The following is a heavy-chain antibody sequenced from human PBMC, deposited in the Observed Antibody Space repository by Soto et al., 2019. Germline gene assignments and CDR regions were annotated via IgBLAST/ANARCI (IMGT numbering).Heavy chain of an antibody. D-gene: IGHD4-17*01. J-gene: IGHJ4*02. CDR3: ARRYGASFDY. CDR2: IYYSGST. CDR1: GGSISSYY. Sequence: PSETLSLTCTVSGGSISSYYWSWIRQPPGKGLEWIGYIYYSGSTNYNPSLKSRVAISVDTSKNQFSLKLSSVTAADTAVYYCARRYGASFDYWGQGTLVTSPQ. V-gene: IGHV4-59*01.